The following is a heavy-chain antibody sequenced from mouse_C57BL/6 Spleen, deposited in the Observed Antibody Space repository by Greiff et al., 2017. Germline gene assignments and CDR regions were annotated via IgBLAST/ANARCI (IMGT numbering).Heavy chain of an antibody. CDR1: GYTFTSYG. V-gene: IGHV1-81*01. CDR3: AREGGYAMDD. CDR2: IYPRSGNT. J-gene: IGHJ4*01. Sequence: QVQLKESGAELARPGASVKLSCKASGYTFTSYGISWVKQRTGQGLEWIGEIYPRSGNTYYNEKFKGKATLTADKSSSTAYMELRSLTSEDSAVYFDAREGGYAMDDWGQGTSVTVSS.